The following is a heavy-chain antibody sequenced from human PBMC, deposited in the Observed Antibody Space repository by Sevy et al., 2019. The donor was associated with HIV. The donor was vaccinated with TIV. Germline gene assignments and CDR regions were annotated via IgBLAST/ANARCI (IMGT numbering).Heavy chain of an antibody. Sequence: SETLSLTCTVSGGSVSSGSYYWTWIRQPPGKGLEWIGYISYIGSTNYNTSLKSRVTISVDTSKNQLSLRLSSVTAADTAVYYCVRDRIAAAGGYFDYWGQGTLVTVSS. CDR1: GGSVSSGSYY. CDR3: VRDRIAAAGGYFDY. J-gene: IGHJ4*02. CDR2: ISYIGST. V-gene: IGHV4-61*01. D-gene: IGHD6-13*01.